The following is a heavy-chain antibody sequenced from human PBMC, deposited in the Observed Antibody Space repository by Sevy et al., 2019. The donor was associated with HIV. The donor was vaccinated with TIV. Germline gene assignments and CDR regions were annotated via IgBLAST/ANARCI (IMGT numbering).Heavy chain of an antibody. J-gene: IGHJ6*02. CDR2: SSAYNGTT. CDR3: ARDRNNYDSSGYPKGIDV. D-gene: IGHD3-22*01. V-gene: IGHV1-18*01. CDR1: GYTFTRYG. Sequence: ASVKVSCKASGYTFTRYGISWVRQAPGQGLEWMGWSSAYNGTTNHAQKLQGRVTMTTDTSTSTAYMEWRRLRSDDTAVYYCARDRNNYDSSGYPKGIDVWGHGTTVTVSS.